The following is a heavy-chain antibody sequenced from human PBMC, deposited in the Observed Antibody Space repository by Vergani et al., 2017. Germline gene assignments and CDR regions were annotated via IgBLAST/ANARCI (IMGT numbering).Heavy chain of an antibody. CDR3: ARSDSSHYTRLYYSYYGMDV. V-gene: IGHV4-59*01. CDR2: IYYSGST. CDR1: GGSISSYY. Sequence: QVQLQESGPGLVKPSETLSLTCTVSGGSISSYYWSWIRQPPGKGLEWIGYIYYSGSTNYNPSLKSRFTISVDTSKNQFSLNLSSVTAADTAVYYCARSDSSHYTRLYYSYYGMDVWGQGTTVTVSS. D-gene: IGHD2-2*02. J-gene: IGHJ6*02.